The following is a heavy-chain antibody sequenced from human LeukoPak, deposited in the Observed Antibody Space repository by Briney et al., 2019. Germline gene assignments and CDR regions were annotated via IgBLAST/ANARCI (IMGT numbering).Heavy chain of an antibody. Sequence: GRSLRLSCAASGFTFNSYAMRWVRQAPGKGLEWVAVISSDGSNNYYADSVKGRFTISRDNSNNTLYLQMNSLRAEDTAVYYCANQRRDSSSSSFRFHYDFWGQGNLVTVSS. J-gene: IGHJ4*02. D-gene: IGHD6-6*01. CDR3: ANQRRDSSSSSFRFHYDF. CDR2: ISSDGSNN. V-gene: IGHV3-30-3*01. CDR1: GFTFNSYA.